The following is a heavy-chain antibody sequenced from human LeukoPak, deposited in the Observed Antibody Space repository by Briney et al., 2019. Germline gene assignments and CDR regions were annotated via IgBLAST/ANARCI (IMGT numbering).Heavy chain of an antibody. CDR1: GFTFSSHG. Sequence: GRSLRLSCAASGFTFSSHGMHWVRQAPGKGVEWVAVIWYDGSNKYYADSVKGRFAISRDNSKNTLYLQMNSLRAEDTAVYYCAREMSPDYGDYEPRAFDIWGQGTMVTVSS. CDR3: AREMSPDYGDYEPRAFDI. V-gene: IGHV3-33*01. CDR2: IWYDGSNK. D-gene: IGHD4-17*01. J-gene: IGHJ3*02.